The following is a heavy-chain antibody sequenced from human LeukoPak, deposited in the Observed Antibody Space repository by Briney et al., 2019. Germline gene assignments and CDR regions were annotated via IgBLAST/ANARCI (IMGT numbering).Heavy chain of an antibody. Sequence: GGSLRLSCTASGFTFGDYAMSWVRQAPGKGLERVGFIRSKAYGGTTEYAASVKGRFTISRDDSKSIAYLQMNSLKTEDTAVYYCTRDTEKYCSGGSCYGPSDYWGQGTLVTVSS. D-gene: IGHD2-15*01. CDR3: TRDTEKYCSGGSCYGPSDY. CDR1: GFTFGDYA. CDR2: IRSKAYGGTT. J-gene: IGHJ4*02. V-gene: IGHV3-49*04.